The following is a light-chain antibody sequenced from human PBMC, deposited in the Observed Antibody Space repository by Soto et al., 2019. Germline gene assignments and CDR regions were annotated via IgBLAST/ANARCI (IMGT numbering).Light chain of an antibody. CDR2: EVS. CDR3: SSYAGSNNYV. Sequence: QSVLTQPPSASGSPGQSVTISCTGTSSDVGNYNYVSWFQQHPGKAPKLMIYEVSRRPSGVPDRFSGSKSGNTASLTVSDLQAEDEADYYCSSYAGSNNYVFGTGTKLTVL. J-gene: IGLJ1*01. CDR1: SSDVGNYNY. V-gene: IGLV2-8*01.